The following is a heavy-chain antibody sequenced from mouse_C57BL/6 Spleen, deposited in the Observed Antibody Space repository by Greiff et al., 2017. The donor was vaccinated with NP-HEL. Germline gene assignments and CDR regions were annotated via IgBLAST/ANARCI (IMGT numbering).Heavy chain of an antibody. CDR2: IDPSDSYT. Sequence: QVQLQQPGAELVRPGTSVKLSCKASGYTFTSYWMHWVKQRPGQGLEWIGVIDPSDSYTNYNQKFKGKATLTVDTSSSTAYMQLSSLTSEESAVYNCARSGNDYYGSSYNYYAMDYWGQGTSVTVSS. D-gene: IGHD1-1*01. V-gene: IGHV1-59*01. J-gene: IGHJ4*01. CDR1: GYTFTSYW. CDR3: ARSGNDYYGSSYNYYAMDY.